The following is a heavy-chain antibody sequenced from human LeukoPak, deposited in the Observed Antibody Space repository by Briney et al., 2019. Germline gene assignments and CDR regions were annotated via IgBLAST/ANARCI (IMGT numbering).Heavy chain of an antibody. CDR2: INHSGST. CDR3: ARGIGGSCYSRVCDSSGYYEYPAHSNFDY. Sequence: NTSETLSLTCTVSGGSISSGGYYWSWIRQHPGKGLEWIGEINHSGSTNYNPSLKSRVTISVDTSKNQFSLKLSSVTAADTAVYYCARGIGGSCYSRVCDSSGYYEYPAHSNFDYWGQGTLVTVSS. V-gene: IGHV4-39*07. D-gene: IGHD3-22*01. J-gene: IGHJ4*02. CDR1: GGSISSGGYY.